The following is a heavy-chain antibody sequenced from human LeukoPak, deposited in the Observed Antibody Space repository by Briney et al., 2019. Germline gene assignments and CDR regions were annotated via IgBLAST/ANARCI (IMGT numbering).Heavy chain of an antibody. CDR1: GGSISSYR. J-gene: IGHJ5*02. V-gene: IGHV4-59*12. D-gene: IGHD2-21*01. CDR2: THYSGST. CDR3: AQTIRDWFDP. Sequence: SETLSLTCTVSGGSISSYRWSWIRQPPGKGLEWIGYTHYSGSTTYNPSLKSRVTISVDTSKNQFSLKLSSVTAADTAVYYCAQTIRDWFDPWGQGTLVTVSS.